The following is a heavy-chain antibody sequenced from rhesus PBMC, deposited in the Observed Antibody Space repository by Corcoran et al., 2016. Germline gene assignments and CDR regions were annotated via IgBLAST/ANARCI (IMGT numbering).Heavy chain of an antibody. CDR1: GFTFSSYG. CDR2: ISNGGGST. CDR3: AKPYGLDS. V-gene: IGHV3S5*01. Sequence: EVQLVESGGGLVQPGGSLRLSCAASGFTFSSYGMSWVRQAPGKGLEWVSYISNGGGSTYYAESVKGRFTISRDNSKNTLSLQMNSLRAEDTAVYYCAKPYGLDSWGQGVVVTVSS. J-gene: IGHJ6*01.